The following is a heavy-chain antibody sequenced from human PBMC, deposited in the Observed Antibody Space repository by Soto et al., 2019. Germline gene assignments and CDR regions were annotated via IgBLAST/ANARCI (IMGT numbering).Heavy chain of an antibody. CDR1: GGSFSDYY. D-gene: IGHD4-17*01. Sequence: QVQLQQWGAGLLKPSETLSLTCAVYGGSFSDYYWNWIRRPPGKGLEWIGEINHSGSPNYNPSLKSRVATAVDTSKNQFSLGLSSVTAADTAGYYCAWGLHYYGDSGWGYGGQGTLVTVSS. CDR3: AWGLHYYGDSGWGY. CDR2: INHSGSP. J-gene: IGHJ4*02. V-gene: IGHV4-34*01.